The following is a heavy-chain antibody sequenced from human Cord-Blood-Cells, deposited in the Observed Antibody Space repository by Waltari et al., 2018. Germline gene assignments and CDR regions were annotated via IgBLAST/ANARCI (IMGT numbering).Heavy chain of an antibody. J-gene: IGHJ4*02. D-gene: IGHD4-17*01. V-gene: IGHV4-34*01. CDR2: INHSGNT. Sequence: QVQLQQWGAGLLKPSETLSLTCAVYGGSFSGYYWSWIRQPPGKGLEWIGEINHSGNTNYNPSLKSRVTISVDTSKNQFSLKLSSVTAADTAVYYCARRGDGDYRYYFDYWGQGTLVTVSS. CDR1: GGSFSGYY. CDR3: ARRGDGDYRYYFDY.